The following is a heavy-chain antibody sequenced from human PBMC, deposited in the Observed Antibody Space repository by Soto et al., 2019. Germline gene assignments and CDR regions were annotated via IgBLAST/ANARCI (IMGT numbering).Heavy chain of an antibody. CDR2: INHRGST. V-gene: IGHV4-34*01. CDR3: ARGSRVKIPAASGRDYYYHGLDV. J-gene: IGHJ6*02. Sequence: QVQLQQWGAELLKPSETLSLTCAVYGGSFSGYYWSWIRQPPGKGLEWIGEINHRGSTNYNPSLKRRVTISVDTSKNQFSLKLNSVTAADTAVYYCARGSRVKIPAASGRDYYYHGLDVWGQGTAVTVSS. CDR1: GGSFSGYY. D-gene: IGHD6-25*01.